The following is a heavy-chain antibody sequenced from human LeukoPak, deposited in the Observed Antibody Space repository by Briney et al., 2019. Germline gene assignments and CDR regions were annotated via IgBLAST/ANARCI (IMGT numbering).Heavy chain of an antibody. CDR2: ISYDGSDK. CDR1: GFTFSSFG. V-gene: IGHV3-30*18. D-gene: IGHD1-26*01. Sequence: GGSLRLSCAASGFTFSSFGMHWVRQAPGKGLEWMAIISYDGSDKYYADSVKGRFTISRDNSKNTLYLQMNSLRPEDTAAYYCAKDLSGSYYGYYYYYYMDVWGKGTTVTVSS. J-gene: IGHJ6*03. CDR3: AKDLSGSYYGYYYYYYMDV.